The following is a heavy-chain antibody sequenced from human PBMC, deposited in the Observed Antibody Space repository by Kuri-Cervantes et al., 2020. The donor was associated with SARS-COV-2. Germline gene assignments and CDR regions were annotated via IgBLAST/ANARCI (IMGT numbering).Heavy chain of an antibody. J-gene: IGHJ4*02. CDR2: INHSGST. D-gene: IGHD5-24*01. CDR1: GGSFSGYY. Sequence: SETLSLTCAVYGGSFSGYYWSWIRQPPGKGLEWIGEINHSGSTNYNPPLKSRVTISVDTSKNQFSLKLSFVTAADTAVYYCARKVEMATISHWGQGTLVTVSS. V-gene: IGHV4-34*01. CDR3: ARKVEMATISH.